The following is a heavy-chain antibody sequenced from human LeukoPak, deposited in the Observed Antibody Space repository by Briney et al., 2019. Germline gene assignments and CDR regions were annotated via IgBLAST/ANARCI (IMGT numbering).Heavy chain of an antibody. D-gene: IGHD1-1*01. CDR2: ISGSGGST. J-gene: IGHJ4*02. Sequence: PGGSLRLSCAASGSTFSSYAMSWVRQAPGKGLEWVSAISGSGGSTYYADSVKGRFTISRDNSKNTLYLQMNSLRAEDTAVYYCAKVPASTTKYYFDYWGQGTLVTVSS. V-gene: IGHV3-23*01. CDR1: GSTFSSYA. CDR3: AKVPASTTKYYFDY.